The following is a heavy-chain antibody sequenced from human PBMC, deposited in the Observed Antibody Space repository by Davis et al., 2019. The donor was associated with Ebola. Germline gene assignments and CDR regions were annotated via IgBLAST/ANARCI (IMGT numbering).Heavy chain of an antibody. CDR2: INHSGST. Sequence: SETLSLTCAVYGASFSNYYWTWIRQPPGKGLEWIGEINHSGSTNFNPSLKSRVTISVDTSKNQFSLKLTSVTAADTAVYYCARFSGRAGQVYSDMDVWDKGTTVTVSS. V-gene: IGHV4-34*01. CDR1: GASFSNYY. CDR3: ARFSGRAGQVYSDMDV. J-gene: IGHJ6*04.